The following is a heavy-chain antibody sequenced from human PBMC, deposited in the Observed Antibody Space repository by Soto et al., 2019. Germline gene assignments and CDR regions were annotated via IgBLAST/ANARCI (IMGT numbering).Heavy chain of an antibody. CDR2: IYWDDDK. Sequence: QITLNESGPTVVRPTETLTLTCRFSGFSLTTSGVGVGWIRQSPGKAPEWLALIYWDDDKRYRASLKSRLTITKDTSKNPVVLTVSDLAPTDTATYYCAHRVLRTVFGLVTTTAIYFDFWGQGTPVAVSS. D-gene: IGHD3-3*01. V-gene: IGHV2-5*02. CDR3: AHRVLRTVFGLVTTTAIYFDF. J-gene: IGHJ4*02. CDR1: GFSLTTSGVG.